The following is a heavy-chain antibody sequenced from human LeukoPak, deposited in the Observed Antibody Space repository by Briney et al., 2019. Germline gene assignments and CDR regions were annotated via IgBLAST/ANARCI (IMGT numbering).Heavy chain of an antibody. CDR1: GFTVSSNS. J-gene: IGHJ4*02. CDR3: ARRAGAYSHPYDY. D-gene: IGHD4/OR15-4a*01. Sequence: GGSLRLSCTVSGFTVSSNSMSWVRQAPGKELEWVSFIYSDNTHYSDSVKGRFTISRDNSKNTLYLQMNSLRAEDTAVYYCARRAGAYSHPYDYWGQGTLVTVSS. V-gene: IGHV3-53*01. CDR2: IYSDNT.